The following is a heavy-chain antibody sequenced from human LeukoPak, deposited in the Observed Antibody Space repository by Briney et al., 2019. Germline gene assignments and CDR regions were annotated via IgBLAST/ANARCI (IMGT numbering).Heavy chain of an antibody. V-gene: IGHV3-11*01. CDR1: GFTFSDYY. CDR3: ASGHVVVVAAAFDY. D-gene: IGHD2-15*01. Sequence: PGGSLGLSCAASGFTFSDYYMSWIRQAPGKGLEWVSYISSSGSTIHYADSVKGRFTISRDNAKNSLYLQMNSLRGEDTAVYYCASGHVVVVAAAFDYWGQGTLVTVSS. J-gene: IGHJ4*02. CDR2: ISSSGSTI.